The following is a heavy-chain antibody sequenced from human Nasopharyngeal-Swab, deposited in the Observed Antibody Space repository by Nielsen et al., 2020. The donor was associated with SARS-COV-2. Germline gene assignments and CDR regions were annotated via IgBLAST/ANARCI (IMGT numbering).Heavy chain of an antibody. J-gene: IGHJ4*02. CDR2: ISSSSSYI. CDR1: GFTFSSYW. Sequence: GGSLRLSCAASGFTFSSYWMNWVRQAPGKGLEWVSSISSSSSYIYYADSVKGRFTISRDNAKNSLYLQMNSLRAEDTAVYYCARDRIMIVVGTLDYWGQGTLVTVSS. D-gene: IGHD3-22*01. CDR3: ARDRIMIVVGTLDY. V-gene: IGHV3-21*01.